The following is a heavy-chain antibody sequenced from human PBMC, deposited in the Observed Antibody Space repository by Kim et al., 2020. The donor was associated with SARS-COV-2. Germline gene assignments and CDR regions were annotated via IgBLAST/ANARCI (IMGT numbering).Heavy chain of an antibody. Sequence: TYYADYVRGRFTISSDNSKNTLSLQMNSLRAEDTALYYCAKTGQLDYWGQGTLVTVSS. J-gene: IGHJ4*02. V-gene: IGHV3-23*01. CDR3: AKTGQLDY. D-gene: IGHD6-13*01. CDR2: T.